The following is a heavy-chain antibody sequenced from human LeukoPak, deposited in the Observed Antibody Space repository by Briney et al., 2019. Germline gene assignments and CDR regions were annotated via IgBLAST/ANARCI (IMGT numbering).Heavy chain of an antibody. CDR2: IKQDGSEK. CDR3: ARVGTGGEFDY. Sequence: GYLRLSCAASGFTFSSYWMSWVRQAPGKGLEWVANIKQDGSEKYYVDSVKGRFTISRDNAKNSLYLQMNSLRAEDTAVYYCARVGTGGEFDYWGQGTLVTVSS. J-gene: IGHJ4*02. CDR1: GFTFSSYW. D-gene: IGHD3-16*01. V-gene: IGHV3-7*01.